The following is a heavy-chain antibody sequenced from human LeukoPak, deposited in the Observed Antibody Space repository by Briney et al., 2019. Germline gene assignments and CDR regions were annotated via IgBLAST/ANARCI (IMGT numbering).Heavy chain of an antibody. D-gene: IGHD5-12*01. J-gene: IGHJ4*02. CDR2: ISGYNGNT. CDR1: GYTLTTYG. Sequence: ASAKVSCKASGYTLTTYGIAWVRQAPGHGGGWWGWISGYNGNTNYAQKRPGRVPMTTDTATTTAYMELRSLTSDDTALDDCARSSLGTITAGPFDYWGQGTLVTVSS. V-gene: IGHV1-18*01. CDR3: ARSSLGTITAGPFDY.